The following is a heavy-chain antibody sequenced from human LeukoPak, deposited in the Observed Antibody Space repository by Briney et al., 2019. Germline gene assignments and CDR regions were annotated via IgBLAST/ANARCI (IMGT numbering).Heavy chain of an antibody. CDR3: ARGVRFSDFYYYMDV. CDR1: GYTFTNSD. D-gene: IGHD3-3*01. CDR2: MNPNSGKT. Sequence: ASVKVSCKASGYTFTNSDINWVRQAPGQGLEWMGWMNPNSGKTGYARKFQGRVAFTRNSSISTAYMDLSSLRSEDTAVYYCARGVRFSDFYYYMDVWGQGTTVTVFS. V-gene: IGHV1-8*03. J-gene: IGHJ6*03.